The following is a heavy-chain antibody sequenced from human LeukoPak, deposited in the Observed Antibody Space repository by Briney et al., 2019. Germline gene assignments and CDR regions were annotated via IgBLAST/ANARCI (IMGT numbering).Heavy chain of an antibody. CDR3: ARGGDRYFDWLSLFDY. V-gene: IGHV3-7*03. Sequence: PGGSLRLSCAASGFTFSSYWMSWVRQAPGKGLEWVANIEQDGSEKYYVDSVKGRFTISRDNAKNSLYLQMNSLRAEDTAVYYCARGGDRYFDWLSLFDYWGQGTLVTVSS. CDR1: GFTFSSYW. D-gene: IGHD3-9*01. CDR2: IEQDGSEK. J-gene: IGHJ4*02.